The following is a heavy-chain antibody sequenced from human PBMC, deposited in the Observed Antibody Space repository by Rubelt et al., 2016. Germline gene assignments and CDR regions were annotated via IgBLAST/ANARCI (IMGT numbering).Heavy chain of an antibody. V-gene: IGHV3-11*06. Sequence: GRFTISRDNAKNSLYLQMNSLRAEDTAVYYCARARRGFDYWGQGTLVTVSS. J-gene: IGHJ4*02. CDR3: ARARRGFDY.